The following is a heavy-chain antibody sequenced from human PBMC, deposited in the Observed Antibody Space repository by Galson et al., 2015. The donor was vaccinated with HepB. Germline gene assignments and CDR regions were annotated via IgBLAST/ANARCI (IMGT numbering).Heavy chain of an antibody. CDR1: GDSVPSKSAA. CDR3: AKSTGGIDY. J-gene: IGHJ4*01. V-gene: IGHV6-1*01. D-gene: IGHD1-14*01. CDR2: TWYRSKWYN. Sequence: FAISGDSVPSKSAAWNWIRQSPSRGLEWLGRTWYRSKWYNGYAVSVKSPMTINPDTSKNQLPLHLDSETPEDTAVYYCAKSTGGIDYWGQGTLVTVSS.